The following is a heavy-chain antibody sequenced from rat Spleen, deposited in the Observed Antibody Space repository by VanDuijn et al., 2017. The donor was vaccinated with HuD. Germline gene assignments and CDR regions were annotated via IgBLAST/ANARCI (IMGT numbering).Heavy chain of an antibody. D-gene: IGHD1-4*01. CDR2: ISYGDSSGHSST. J-gene: IGHJ2*01. Sequence: EVQLVESGGGLVQPGRSLKLSCAASGFTFSDYYMAWVRQAPTKGLEWVATISYGDSSGHSSTYYRDSVKGRFTISRNNAISTLYLQMDSLRSEDTDSYYCARQDPYYFDYWGQGVMVTVSS. CDR3: ARQDPYYFDY. CDR1: GFTFSDYY. V-gene: IGHV5-7*01.